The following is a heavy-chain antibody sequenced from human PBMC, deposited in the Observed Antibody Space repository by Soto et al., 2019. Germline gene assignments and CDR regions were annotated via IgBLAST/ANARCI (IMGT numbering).Heavy chain of an antibody. V-gene: IGHV4-30-2*01. CDR1: GGSISSGGYS. Sequence: SETLSLICAVSGGSISSGGYSWSWIRQPPGKGLEWIGYIYHSGSTYYNPSLKSRVTISVDRSKNQFSLKLSSVTAADTAVYYCARARVLRYFDWVGGAFDIWGQGTMVTVSS. J-gene: IGHJ3*02. D-gene: IGHD3-9*01. CDR2: IYHSGST. CDR3: ARARVLRYFDWVGGAFDI.